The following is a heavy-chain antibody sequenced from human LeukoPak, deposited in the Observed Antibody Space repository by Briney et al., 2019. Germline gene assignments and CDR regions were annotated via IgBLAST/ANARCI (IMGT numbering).Heavy chain of an antibody. D-gene: IGHD5-18*01. Sequence: PSETLSLTCAVYGGSFSGYYWSWIRQPPGKGLEWIGEINHSGSTSYNPSLKSRVSISVDTSKNQFSLRLNSVTAADTAVYYCARKRIYSYGRHTGVAVTESFDSWGQGTLVTVSS. CDR3: ARKRIYSYGRHTGVAVTESFDS. J-gene: IGHJ4*02. CDR2: INHSGST. V-gene: IGHV4-34*01. CDR1: GGSFSGYY.